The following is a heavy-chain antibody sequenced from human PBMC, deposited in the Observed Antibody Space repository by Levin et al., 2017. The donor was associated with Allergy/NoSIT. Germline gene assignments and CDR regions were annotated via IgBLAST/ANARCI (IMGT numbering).Heavy chain of an antibody. CDR2: IRSGGST. J-gene: IGHJ4*02. D-gene: IGHD6-13*01. CDR3: ATFLGTAAGC. Sequence: GESLKISCAASGFTVSSNDMSWVRQAPGKGLEWVSLIRSGGSTSYADSVRGRFTISRDTSKNMLYLQMNSLRAEDTAVYYCATFLGTAAGCWGQGTLVTVSS. V-gene: IGHV3-53*01. CDR1: GFTVSSND.